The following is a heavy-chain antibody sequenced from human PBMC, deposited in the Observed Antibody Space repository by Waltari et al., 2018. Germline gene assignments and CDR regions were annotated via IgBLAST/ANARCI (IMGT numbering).Heavy chain of an antibody. CDR1: GYTFTDYY. Sequence: EVQLVQSGAEVKKPGATVKISCKASGYTFTDYYMHWVQQAHGKGLEWMGRVDPEDGETIYAEKFQGRVTITADTSTDTAYMELSSLRSEDTAVYYCATEFPYSSSAQHYYYYYMDVWGKGTTVTVSS. V-gene: IGHV1-69-2*01. CDR2: VDPEDGET. D-gene: IGHD6-6*01. J-gene: IGHJ6*03. CDR3: ATEFPYSSSAQHYYYYYMDV.